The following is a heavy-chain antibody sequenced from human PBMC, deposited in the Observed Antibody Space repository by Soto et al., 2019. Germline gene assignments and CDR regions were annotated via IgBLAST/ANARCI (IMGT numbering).Heavy chain of an antibody. CDR3: ARGMTTVTTLDY. CDR2: IYHSGDT. V-gene: IGHV4-4*02. CDR1: GGSIISSNW. D-gene: IGHD4-4*01. J-gene: IGHJ4*02. Sequence: SETLSLTCAVSGGSIISSNWWSWVRQPPGKGLEWIGEIYHSGDTNYNPSLKSPVTISLDKSKNQFSLKLSSVTAADTAVYYCARGMTTVTTLDYWGQGTLVTVSS.